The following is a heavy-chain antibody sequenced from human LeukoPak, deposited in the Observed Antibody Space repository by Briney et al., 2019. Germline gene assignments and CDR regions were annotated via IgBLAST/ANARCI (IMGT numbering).Heavy chain of an antibody. CDR2: TYYRSKWDN. CDR1: GDSVSSNSVA. V-gene: IGHV6-1*01. J-gene: IGHJ6*03. Sequence: SQTLSLTCAISGDSVSSNSVAWTWIRQSPSRGLELLGRTYYRSKWDNDYAVSVKSRITINPDTSKNQFSLQLNSVTPEDTAVYYCARGRVTTIANYYYYYIDVWGKGTTVTVSS. D-gene: IGHD4-17*01. CDR3: ARGRVTTIANYYYYYIDV.